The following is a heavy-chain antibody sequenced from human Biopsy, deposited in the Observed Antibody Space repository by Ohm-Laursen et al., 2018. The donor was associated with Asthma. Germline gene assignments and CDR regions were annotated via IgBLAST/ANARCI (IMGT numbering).Heavy chain of an antibody. D-gene: IGHD6-19*01. J-gene: IGHJ6*02. Sequence: SSVKVSCKAPGGTFSNFAISWVRQAPGQGLEWLGGIMTVFGTTNYAQTFQGRVTITADESTSTAYMEVTSLRSEDTAIYYCARCQVGYSSGWSLLLKKIYYSGMDVWGQGNAVTVSS. CDR2: IMTVFGTT. V-gene: IGHV1-69*01. CDR3: ARCQVGYSSGWSLLLKKIYYSGMDV. CDR1: GGTFSNFA.